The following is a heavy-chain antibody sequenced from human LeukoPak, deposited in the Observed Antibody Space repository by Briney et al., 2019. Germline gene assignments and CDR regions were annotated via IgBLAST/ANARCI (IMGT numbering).Heavy chain of an antibody. Sequence: SETLSLTCTVSGGSVGSGTYYWSWIRQSPGKGLEWIGDVYYSGSAYYNPSLKSRVTMSVDTSKNQFSLKLSSVTAADTAVYYCARKPIINNAWYYFDYWGQGTLVTVSS. CDR1: GGSVGSGTYY. V-gene: IGHV4-39*07. J-gene: IGHJ4*02. D-gene: IGHD1/OR15-1a*01. CDR3: ARKPIINNAWYYFDY. CDR2: VYYSGSA.